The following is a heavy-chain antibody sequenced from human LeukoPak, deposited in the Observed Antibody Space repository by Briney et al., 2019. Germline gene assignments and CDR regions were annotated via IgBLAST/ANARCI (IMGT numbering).Heavy chain of an antibody. D-gene: IGHD2-2*01. J-gene: IGHJ4*02. CDR2: INHSGST. V-gene: IGHV4-34*01. CDR1: GGSFSGYY. Sequence: SETLSLTCAVSGGSFSGYYWSWIRQPPGKGLEWIGEINHSGSTNYNPSLKSRVTISVDTSKNQFSLKLSSVTAADTAVYYCARGGLADIVVVPVAIGYRRFDYWGQGTLVTVSS. CDR3: ARGGLADIVVVPVAIGYRRFDY.